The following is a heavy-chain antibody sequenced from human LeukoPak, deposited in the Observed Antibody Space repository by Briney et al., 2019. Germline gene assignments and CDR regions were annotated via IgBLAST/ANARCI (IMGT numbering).Heavy chain of an antibody. CDR3: ARLGWFGEFGY. J-gene: IGHJ4*02. Sequence: SQTLSLTCAVSGGSISSGGYSWSWIRQPPGKGLEWIGYIYHSGSTHYNPSLKSRVTISVDRSKNQFSLKLSSVTAADTAVYYCARLGWFGEFGYWGQGTLVTVSS. V-gene: IGHV4-30-2*01. D-gene: IGHD3-10*01. CDR1: GGSISSGGYS. CDR2: IYHSGST.